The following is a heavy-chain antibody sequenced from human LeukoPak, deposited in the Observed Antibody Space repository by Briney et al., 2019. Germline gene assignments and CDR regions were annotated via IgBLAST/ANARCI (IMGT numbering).Heavy chain of an antibody. CDR1: GGSISSYY. CDR3: ARWARDYGDYWFDS. J-gene: IGHJ5*01. D-gene: IGHD4-17*01. CDR2: IYYSGST. V-gene: IGHV4-59*12. Sequence: PSETLSLTCTVSGGSISSYYWSWIRQPPGQGLEWIGNIYYSGSTYYNPSLKSRVTISVDTSKNQFSLKLNSVTAADTAVYFCARWARDYGDYWFDSWGQGTLVTVSS.